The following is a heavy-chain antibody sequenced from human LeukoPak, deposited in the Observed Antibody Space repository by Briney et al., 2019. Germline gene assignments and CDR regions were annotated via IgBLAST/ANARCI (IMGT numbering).Heavy chain of an antibody. CDR2: ISGSGGST. CDR3: ARVMITFGFDY. V-gene: IGHV3-23*01. J-gene: IGHJ4*02. CDR1: GFTFSSYA. Sequence: GGSLRLSCAASGFTFSSYAMSWVCQAPGKGLEWVSAISGSGGSTYYADSVKGRFTISRDNAKNSLYLQMNSLRAEDTAVYYCARVMITFGFDYWGQGTLVTVSS. D-gene: IGHD3-16*01.